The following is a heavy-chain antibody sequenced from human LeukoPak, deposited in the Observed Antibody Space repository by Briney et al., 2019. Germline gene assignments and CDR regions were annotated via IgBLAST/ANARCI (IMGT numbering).Heavy chain of an antibody. V-gene: IGHV4-59*01. CDR3: ARGYPRYYMDV. Sequence: LETLSLTCTVSGGSISSYYLSWIRQPPGKGLEWIGYIYYSGSTNYNPSLKSRVTISVDTSKNQISLKLSSLTAADTAVYYCARGYPRYYMDVWGKGTTVTVSS. J-gene: IGHJ6*03. CDR1: GGSISSYY. CDR2: IYYSGST. D-gene: IGHD1-1*01.